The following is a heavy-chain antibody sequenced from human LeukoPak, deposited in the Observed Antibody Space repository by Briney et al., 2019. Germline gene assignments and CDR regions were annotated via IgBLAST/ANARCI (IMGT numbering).Heavy chain of an antibody. V-gene: IGHV3-9*01. CDR1: GFTFDDYA. J-gene: IGHJ4*02. Sequence: PGGSLRLSCAASGFTFDDYAMHWVRQAPGKGLEWVSGISWNSGSIGYADSVKGRFTISRDNAKNSLYPQMISLRAEDTALYYCAKETSLLWFGESPLDYWGQGTLVTVSS. CDR3: AKETSLLWFGESPLDY. D-gene: IGHD3-10*01. CDR2: ISWNSGSI.